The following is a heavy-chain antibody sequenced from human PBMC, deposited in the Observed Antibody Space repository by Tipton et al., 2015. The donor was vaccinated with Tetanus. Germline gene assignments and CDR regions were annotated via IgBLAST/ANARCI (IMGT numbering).Heavy chain of an antibody. D-gene: IGHD6-13*01. CDR1: GDSISIFY. Sequence: LRLSCTVSGDSISIFYWTWIRQPPGKGLEWIGYVYGSGSTNYNPSLGSRVTMSIDTSRNQFSLKLTSVTAADTAFYYCARGFGSSFYYFDYWGQGILVTVSS. CDR2: VYGSGST. CDR3: ARGFGSSFYYFDY. V-gene: IGHV4-59*01. J-gene: IGHJ4*02.